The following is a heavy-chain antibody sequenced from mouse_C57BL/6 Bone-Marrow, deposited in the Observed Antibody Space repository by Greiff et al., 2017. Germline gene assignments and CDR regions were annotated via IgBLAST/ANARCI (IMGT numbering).Heavy chain of an antibody. CDR3: ARLSGLGVFNFDY. D-gene: IGHD2-2*01. CDR2: ISNGGGST. J-gene: IGHJ2*01. CDR1: GFTFSDYY. Sequence: EVQLVESGGGLVQPGGSLKLSCAASGFTFSDYYMYWVRQTPEKRLEWVAYISNGGGSTYYPDTVKGRFTISRDNAKNTLYLQRSRLKAEDTAMYYCARLSGLGVFNFDYWGQGTTLTVSS. V-gene: IGHV5-12*01.